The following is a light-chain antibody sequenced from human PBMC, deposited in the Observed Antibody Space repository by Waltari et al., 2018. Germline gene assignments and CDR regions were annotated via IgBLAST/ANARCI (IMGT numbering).Light chain of an antibody. CDR2: NAS. V-gene: IGKV1-5*03. J-gene: IGKJ3*01. CDR1: QSISNW. Sequence: DIQMTQSPSTLSASVGDRVSITCRASQSISNWLAWYQQQPGKAPKLLIYNASNLENGVPSRFSGSGFGTEFTRTISSLQPDDVATDYCQQYNINSPFTFGPGTKVDIK. CDR3: QQYNINSPFT.